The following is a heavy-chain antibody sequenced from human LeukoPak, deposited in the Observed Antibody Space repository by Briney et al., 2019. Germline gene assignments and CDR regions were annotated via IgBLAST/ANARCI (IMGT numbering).Heavy chain of an antibody. V-gene: IGHV1-2*02. D-gene: IGHD2-2*01. J-gene: IGHJ4*02. Sequence: ASVKVSCKASGGXFSSYAMSWVRQAPGQGLEWMGWINPNSGGTNYAQKFQGRVTMTRDTSISTAYMELSRLSSDDTAVYYCARDSCSSTSCLSIDDYWGQGTLVTVSS. CDR3: ARDSCSSTSCLSIDDY. CDR2: INPNSGGT. CDR1: GGXFSSYA.